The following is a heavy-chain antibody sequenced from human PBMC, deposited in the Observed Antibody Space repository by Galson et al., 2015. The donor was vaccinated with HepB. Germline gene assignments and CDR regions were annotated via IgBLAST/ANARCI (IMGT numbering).Heavy chain of an antibody. CDR1: GFTFSSYW. CDR3: ATSRTLDY. Sequence: LRLSCAASGFTFSSYWMHWVRQVPGKGLVWVSHINSDGSSTTYADSVKGRFTISRDNTKNTLYLQMNSLRAEDTAVYYCATSRTLDYWGQGTLVTVSS. V-gene: IGHV3-74*01. CDR2: INSDGSST. J-gene: IGHJ4*02.